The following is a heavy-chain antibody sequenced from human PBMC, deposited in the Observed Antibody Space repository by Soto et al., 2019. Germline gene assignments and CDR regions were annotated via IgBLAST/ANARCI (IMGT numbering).Heavy chain of an antibody. CDR3: ARTALAYDYVWGIYRSPPNCWFDP. Sequence: QVQLQQWGAGLLKPSETLSLTCAVSGGSFSGYYWSWIRQPPGKGLAWIGEINHSGSTNYNPSLKSRVTRSVDTSKNQFSRKLSSVTAADTAVYYCARTALAYDYVWGIYRSPPNCWFDPWGQGTLVTVSS. V-gene: IGHV4-34*01. CDR2: INHSGST. J-gene: IGHJ5*02. CDR1: GGSFSGYY. D-gene: IGHD3-16*02.